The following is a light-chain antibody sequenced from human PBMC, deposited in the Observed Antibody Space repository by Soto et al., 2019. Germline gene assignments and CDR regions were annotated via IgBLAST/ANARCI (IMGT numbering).Light chain of an antibody. CDR2: DNT. CDR1: SSNIPYQF. J-gene: IGLJ1*01. Sequence: QSVLAQSPSVSAAPGQTVTISCSGGSSNIPYQFVSWYQQFPGIAPTLLIYDNTRRPSGVPDRFSATKSGPSATLDIAGLQTADEAVYYCASWDTDLDGFVFGPGTKLTV. CDR3: ASWDTDLDGFV. V-gene: IGLV1-51*01.